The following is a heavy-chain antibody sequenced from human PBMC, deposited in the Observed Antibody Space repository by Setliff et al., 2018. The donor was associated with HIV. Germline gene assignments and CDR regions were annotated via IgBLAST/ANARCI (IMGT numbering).Heavy chain of an antibody. J-gene: IGHJ4*02. Sequence: PSETLSLTCTVSGGSINSGGYSWSWTRQPPGKGLEWIGYIYHSGSAIYNPSLSSRVIISVDRSKNQFSLHLNSVTPEDTAVYYCARGSYGSVILWGQGTLVTVSS. V-gene: IGHV4-30-2*01. CDR1: GGSINSGGYS. CDR2: IYHSGSA. CDR3: ARGSYGSVIL. D-gene: IGHD6-19*01.